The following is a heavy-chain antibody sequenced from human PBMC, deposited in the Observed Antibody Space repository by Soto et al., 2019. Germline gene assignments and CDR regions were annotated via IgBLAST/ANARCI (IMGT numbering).Heavy chain of an antibody. V-gene: IGHV4-61*08. D-gene: IGHD3-10*01. CDR1: GGSISSGDYY. CDR2: IYYSGST. J-gene: IGHJ6*02. Sequence: SETLSLTCTVSGGSISSGDYYWSWIRQPPGKGLEWIGYIYYSGSTNYNPSLKSRVTISVDTSKNQFSLKLSSVTAADTAVYYCARVGVGELHYGMDVWGQGTTVTVSS. CDR3: ARVGVGELHYGMDV.